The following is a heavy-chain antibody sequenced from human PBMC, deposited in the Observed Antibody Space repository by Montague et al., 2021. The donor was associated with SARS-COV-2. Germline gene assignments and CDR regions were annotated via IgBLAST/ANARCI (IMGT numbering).Heavy chain of an antibody. V-gene: IGHV3-9*01. J-gene: IGHJ3*01. CDR2: LTWNSGTI. CDR3: VKDISGVFSGIYGSAFDV. Sequence: SLRLSCAASGFIFDDRAMHWVRQVPGKGLEWVSSLTWNSGTIGYADFVKGRFTISRDNAKSSLYLLMNSLRAEDTALYYCVKDISGVFSGIYGSAFDVWGQGTMVTVSS. CDR1: GFIFDDRA. D-gene: IGHD1-26*01.